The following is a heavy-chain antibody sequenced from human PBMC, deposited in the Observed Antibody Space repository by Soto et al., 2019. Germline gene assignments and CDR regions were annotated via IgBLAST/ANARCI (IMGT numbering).Heavy chain of an antibody. CDR3: AKGPYDYGDSYYYYYYGMDV. V-gene: IGHV3-11*01. CDR1: GFTFSDHF. Sequence: GGSLRLSCAASGFTFSDHFMSWIRQAPGKGLEWISYMTPSGSSRSYADSVKGRFTISRDNAKNSLYLQMNSLRAEDTAVYYCAKGPYDYGDSYYYYYYGMDVWGQGTTVTVSS. J-gene: IGHJ6*02. CDR2: MTPSGSSR. D-gene: IGHD4-17*01.